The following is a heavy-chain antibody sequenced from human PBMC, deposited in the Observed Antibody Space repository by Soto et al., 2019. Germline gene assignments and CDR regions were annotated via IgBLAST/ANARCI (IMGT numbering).Heavy chain of an antibody. V-gene: IGHV5-51*01. CDR2: IFPSDSDT. D-gene: IGHD3-22*01. J-gene: IGHJ5*02. Sequence: GESLKISCRTSGYKFTSYWIAWVRQMPGKGLEWMGIIFPSDSDTRYSPSFQGQVTISADRSTSTVFLQWAGLKASDTAVYFCARKDKSGYFNWFDPWGQGTLVTVSS. CDR1: GYKFTSYW. CDR3: ARKDKSGYFNWFDP.